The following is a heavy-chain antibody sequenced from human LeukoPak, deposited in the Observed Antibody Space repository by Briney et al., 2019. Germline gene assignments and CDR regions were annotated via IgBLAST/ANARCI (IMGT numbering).Heavy chain of an antibody. Sequence: GGSLRLSCAASGFTFSSYEMNWVRQAPGKGLEWVSYISSSGSTIYYADSVKGRFTISRDNAKNSLYLQMNSLRAEDTAVYYCVGSSGWFLNWFDPWAQGTLVTVSS. CDR2: ISSSGSTI. V-gene: IGHV3-48*03. CDR1: GFTFSSYE. D-gene: IGHD6-19*01. CDR3: VGSSGWFLNWFDP. J-gene: IGHJ5*02.